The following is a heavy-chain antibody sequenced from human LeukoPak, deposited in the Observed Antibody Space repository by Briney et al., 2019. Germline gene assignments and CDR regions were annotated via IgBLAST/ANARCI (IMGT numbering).Heavy chain of an antibody. D-gene: IGHD3-10*01. CDR2: ISGGDGNT. CDR3: AKAGAVRFDP. J-gene: IGHJ5*02. Sequence: GGSLRLSCAASGFTFSSYAMSWVRQAPGKGLEWVSGISGGDGNTYYADSVKGRFTISRDNPKNTLYLQMDSLRAEDTAIYYCAKAGAVRFDPWGQGTLVTVSS. V-gene: IGHV3-23*01. CDR1: GFTFSSYA.